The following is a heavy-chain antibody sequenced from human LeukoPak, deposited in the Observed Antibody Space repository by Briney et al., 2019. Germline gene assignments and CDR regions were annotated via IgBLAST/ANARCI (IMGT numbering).Heavy chain of an antibody. CDR2: IRYDGSNK. CDR1: GFTFSSYG. D-gene: IGHD5-18*01. Sequence: GGSLRLSCAASGFTFSSYGMHWVRQAPGKGLEWVAFIRYDGSNKYYADSVKGRFTISRDNSKNTLYLQMNSLRAEDTAVYYCAKDPNMGYLYYFDYWGQGTLVTVSS. V-gene: IGHV3-30*02. CDR3: AKDPNMGYLYYFDY. J-gene: IGHJ4*02.